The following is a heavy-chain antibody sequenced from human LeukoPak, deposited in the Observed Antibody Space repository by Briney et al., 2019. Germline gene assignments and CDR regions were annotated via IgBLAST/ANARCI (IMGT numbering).Heavy chain of an antibody. J-gene: IGHJ4*02. CDR2: IYHSGST. Sequence: PSETLSLTCAVSGGSISGSNWWSWVRQPPGKGLEWIGEIYHSGSTNYNPSLKSRVTISVDKSKNQFSLKLSSVTAADTAVYYCARTMDSVVVPAPFDHWGQGTLVSVLS. V-gene: IGHV4-4*02. D-gene: IGHD2-2*03. CDR1: GGSISGSNW. CDR3: ARTMDSVVVPAPFDH.